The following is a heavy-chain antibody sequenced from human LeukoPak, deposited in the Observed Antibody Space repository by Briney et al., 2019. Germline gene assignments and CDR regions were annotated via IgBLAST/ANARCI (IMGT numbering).Heavy chain of an antibody. Sequence: SETLSLTCTVSGGSVSSYFWSWIRQPPGKGLEWIGYNYYSGNASYNPSLKSRVTISLDTSKNQFSLKLNSVTAADTAVYYCAREMGYSTSSLRMDVWGQGTTVTVSS. J-gene: IGHJ6*02. CDR3: AREMGYSTSSLRMDV. D-gene: IGHD6-13*01. V-gene: IGHV4-59*02. CDR1: GGSVSSYF. CDR2: NYYSGNA.